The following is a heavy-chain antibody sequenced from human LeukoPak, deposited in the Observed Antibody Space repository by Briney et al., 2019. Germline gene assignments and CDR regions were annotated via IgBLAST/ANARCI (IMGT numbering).Heavy chain of an antibody. CDR1: GGSISSYY. J-gene: IGHJ4*02. Sequence: PSETLSLTCTVSGGSISSYYWSWIRQPPGKGLEWIGYIYHSGSTYYSPSLKSRVTISVDRSKDQFSLKLSSVTAADTAVYYCARVTIVGATRVFDYWGQGTLVTVSS. V-gene: IGHV4-59*12. CDR3: ARVTIVGATRVFDY. D-gene: IGHD1-26*01. CDR2: IYHSGST.